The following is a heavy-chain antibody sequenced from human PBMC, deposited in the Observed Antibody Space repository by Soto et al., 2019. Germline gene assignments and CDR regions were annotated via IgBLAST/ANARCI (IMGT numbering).Heavy chain of an antibody. Sequence: ASVKVSCKASGYTFTGYYMHWVRQAPGQGLEWMGWINPNSGGTNYAQKFQGWVTMTRDTSISTAYMELSRLRSDDTAVYYCARAFGVPTFIGQKNLFNIGGKGRMFTVSS. V-gene: IGHV1-2*04. CDR1: GYTFTGYY. D-gene: IGHD5-12*01. CDR2: INPNSGGT. CDR3: ARAFGVPTFIGQKNLFNI. J-gene: IGHJ6*04.